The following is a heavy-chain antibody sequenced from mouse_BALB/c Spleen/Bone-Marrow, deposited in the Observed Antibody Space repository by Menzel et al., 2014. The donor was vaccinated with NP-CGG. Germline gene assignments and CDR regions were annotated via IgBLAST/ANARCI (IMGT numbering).Heavy chain of an antibody. V-gene: IGHV5-6-4*01. CDR3: SKDGGYDYSYYFDY. CDR1: GFSFSSYS. J-gene: IGHJ2*01. D-gene: IGHD2-4*01. Sequence: EVHLVESGGGLVKPGGSLKLSCAAPGFSFSSYSMSWVRQTPEKRLEWVATISSSGHDTYYPDSVKGRFTISRDNAKNTLYLQMSSLKSEDTAMYYCSKDGGYDYSYYFDYWGQGTTLTVSS. CDR2: ISSSGHDT.